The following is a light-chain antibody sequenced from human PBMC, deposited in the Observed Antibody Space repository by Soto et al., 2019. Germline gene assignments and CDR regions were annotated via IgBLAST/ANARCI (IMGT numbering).Light chain of an antibody. CDR2: AAS. V-gene: IGKV3-20*01. Sequence: EIVLTQSPGTLSLSPGERATLSCRASQTVSSSYLAWYQQKPGQAPRLVMYAASSRGSGIPDRFSGSGSGTDFTLTSRLEPEDFAVYYCQQYSSSLRTFGQGTKVDIK. CDR3: QQYSSSLRT. J-gene: IGKJ1*01. CDR1: QTVSSSY.